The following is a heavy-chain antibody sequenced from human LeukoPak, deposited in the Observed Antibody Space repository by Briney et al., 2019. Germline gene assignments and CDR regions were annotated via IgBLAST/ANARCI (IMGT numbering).Heavy chain of an antibody. V-gene: IGHV3-11*01. CDR1: GFTFSDYY. CDR2: ISSRGSTI. J-gene: IGHJ4*02. CDR3: ARDQQWLASFDY. D-gene: IGHD6-19*01. Sequence: GGSLRLSCAASGFTFSDYYMSWIRQAPGKGLEWVSYISSRGSTIYYADSVKGRFTISRDNAKNSLYLQMNSLRSEDTAVYYCARDQQWLASFDYWGQGTLVTVSS.